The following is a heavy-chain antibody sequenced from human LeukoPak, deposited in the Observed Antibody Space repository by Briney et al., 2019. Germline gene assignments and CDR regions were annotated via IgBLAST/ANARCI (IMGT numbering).Heavy chain of an antibody. CDR3: TKVAVAGGWLDP. CDR2: IRNKANSYTT. J-gene: IGHJ5*02. CDR1: GFTFSSYG. D-gene: IGHD6-13*01. Sequence: GGSLRLSCAASGFTFSSYGMHWVRQAPGKGLEWVGRIRNKANSYTTEYAASVKGRFTISRDDSKNSLYLQMNSLKTEDTAVYYCTKVAVAGGWLDPWGQGTLVTVSS. V-gene: IGHV3-72*01.